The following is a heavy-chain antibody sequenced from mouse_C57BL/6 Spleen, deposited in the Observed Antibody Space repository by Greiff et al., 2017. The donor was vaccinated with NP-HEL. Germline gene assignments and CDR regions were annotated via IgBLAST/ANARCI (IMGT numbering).Heavy chain of an antibody. CDR3: GRERGYDYDDAMDY. Sequence: EVKLVESGPGLVKPSQSLSLTCSVTGYSITSGYYWNWIRQFPGNKLEWMGYISYDGSNNYNPSLKNRISITRDTSKNQFFLKLNSVTTEDTATYYCGRERGYDYDDAMDYWGQGTSVTVSS. CDR2: ISYDGSN. D-gene: IGHD2-4*01. V-gene: IGHV3-6*01. CDR1: GYSITSGYY. J-gene: IGHJ4*01.